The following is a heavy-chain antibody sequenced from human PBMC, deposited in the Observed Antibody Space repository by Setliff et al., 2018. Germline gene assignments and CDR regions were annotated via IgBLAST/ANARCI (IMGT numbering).Heavy chain of an antibody. Sequence: GGSLRLSCIVSGLTFRNFGMTWVRQAPGKGLEWLSKISGASSTIYYADSVKGRFTISRDNAKNSLYLQMNSLRAEDTAVYYCARERLLGHYYYMDVWGKGTTVTVSS. V-gene: IGHV3-48*01. D-gene: IGHD2-15*01. J-gene: IGHJ6*03. CDR3: ARERLLGHYYYMDV. CDR1: GLTFRNFG. CDR2: ISGASSTI.